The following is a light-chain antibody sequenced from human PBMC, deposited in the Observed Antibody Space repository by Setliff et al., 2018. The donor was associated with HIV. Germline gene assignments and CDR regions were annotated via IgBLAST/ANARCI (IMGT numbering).Light chain of an antibody. V-gene: IGLV2-14*03. J-gene: IGLJ1*01. CDR3: SSYTMNTYV. CDR2: GVS. CDR1: SGDVGGYNY. Sequence: QSVLTQPPSASGSPGQSVTISCTGTSGDVGGYNYVSWYQQHPGKAPKLMIYGVSNRPSGVSNRFSGSKSGDTASLTISGLQAEDEADYYCSSYTMNTYVFGTGTKVTVL.